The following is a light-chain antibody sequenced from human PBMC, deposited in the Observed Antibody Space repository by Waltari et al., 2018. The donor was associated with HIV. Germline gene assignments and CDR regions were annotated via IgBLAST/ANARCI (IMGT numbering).Light chain of an antibody. CDR2: EDA. J-gene: IGLJ3*02. Sequence: SYELTQPPSVSVSPGQTARITCSGDALSKKYSYWYQQKSGQAPVLVIYEDAKRPSGIPEGFSGSSSGTMATLTSSGAQVEDEGDYYCYSTDSSGNHRGVFGGGTKLTVL. V-gene: IGLV3-10*01. CDR3: YSTDSSGNHRGV. CDR1: ALSKKY.